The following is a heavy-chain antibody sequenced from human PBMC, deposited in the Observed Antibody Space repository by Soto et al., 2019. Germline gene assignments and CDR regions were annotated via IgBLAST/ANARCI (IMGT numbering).Heavy chain of an antibody. V-gene: IGHV3-30*18. D-gene: IGHD1-26*01. CDR1: GFTFSNYG. Sequence: ESGGGVVQPGRSLRLSCAASGFTFSNYGMHWVRQAPGKGLEWVAVISYDGSNKYYADSVKGRFTISRDNSKNTLYLQMNSLRAEDTAVYYCAKDEQSYYVTYYFDYWGQGTLVTVSA. CDR3: AKDEQSYYVTYYFDY. CDR2: ISYDGSNK. J-gene: IGHJ4*02.